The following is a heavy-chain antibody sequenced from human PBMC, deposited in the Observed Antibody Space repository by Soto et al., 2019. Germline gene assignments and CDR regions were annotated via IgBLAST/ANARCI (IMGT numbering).Heavy chain of an antibody. J-gene: IGHJ3*02. Sequence: SVKVSCKASGGTFSSYTISWVRQAPGQGLEWMGRIIPILGIANYAQKFQGRVTMTADKSTSTAYMELRSLRSDDTAVYYCARRSGSYFSGADAFDIWGQGTMVTVSS. V-gene: IGHV1-69*02. D-gene: IGHD1-26*01. CDR2: IIPILGIA. CDR3: ARRSGSYFSGADAFDI. CDR1: GGTFSSYT.